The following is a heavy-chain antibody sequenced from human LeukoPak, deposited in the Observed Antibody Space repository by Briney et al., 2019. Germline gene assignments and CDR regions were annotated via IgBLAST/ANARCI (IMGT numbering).Heavy chain of an antibody. CDR3: ARDLDRVAAEPLDY. CDR2: INTDGSST. J-gene: IGHJ4*02. Sequence: PGGSLRLSCAAPGFTFSSYWWHWVRHAPAKGLVWVSRINTDGSSTTYADSVKGRFTISRDNTKNTLYLQMNSLRAEDTAVYYCARDLDRVAAEPLDYWGQGTLVSVCS. V-gene: IGHV3-74*01. CDR1: GFTFSSYW. D-gene: IGHD6-25*01.